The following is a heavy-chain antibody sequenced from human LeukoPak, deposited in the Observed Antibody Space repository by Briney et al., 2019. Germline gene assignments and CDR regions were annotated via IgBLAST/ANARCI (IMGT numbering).Heavy chain of an antibody. V-gene: IGHV3-23*01. D-gene: IGHD3-3*01. CDR2: ISGCGGST. CDR3: AKDAPYYDFWSGYLY. Sequence: QTGGSLRLSCAASGFTFSSYAMSWVRQAPGKGREGVSAISGCGGSTYYADSVKGRFTISRDNSKNTLYLQMNSLRAEDTAVYYCAKDAPYYDFWSGYLYWGQGTLVTVSS. J-gene: IGHJ4*02. CDR1: GFTFSSYA.